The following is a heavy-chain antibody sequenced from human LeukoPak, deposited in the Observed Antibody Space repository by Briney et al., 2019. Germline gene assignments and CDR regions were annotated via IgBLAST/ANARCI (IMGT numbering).Heavy chain of an antibody. V-gene: IGHV3-9*01. J-gene: IGHJ4*02. Sequence: SLRPFCAASGFNLDDYAMHWVRQAPGKGLEWVSGIGWNSGGIVYADSVKGRFTISRDNAKKSLYLQMNSLGAEDTALYYCVKVTAAGFVDHWGQGTLVTVSS. D-gene: IGHD6-13*01. CDR3: VKVTAAGFVDH. CDR1: GFNLDDYA. CDR2: IGWNSGGI.